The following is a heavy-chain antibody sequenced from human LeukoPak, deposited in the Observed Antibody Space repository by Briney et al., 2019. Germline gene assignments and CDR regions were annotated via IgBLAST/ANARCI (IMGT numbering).Heavy chain of an antibody. V-gene: IGHV4-59*01. CDR2: IYYSGST. J-gene: IGHJ4*02. CDR3: ARGSERWLQSGNDY. D-gene: IGHD5-24*01. CDR1: GGSISSYY. Sequence: PSETLSLTCTVSGGSISSYYWSWIRQPPGKGLEWIGYIYYSGSTKYNPSLKSRVSISVDTSKNQFSLKLSSVTAADTAVYYCARGSERWLQSGNDYWGQGTLVTVSS.